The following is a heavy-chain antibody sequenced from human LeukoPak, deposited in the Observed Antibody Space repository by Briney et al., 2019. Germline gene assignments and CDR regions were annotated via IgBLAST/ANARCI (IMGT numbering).Heavy chain of an antibody. D-gene: IGHD5-12*01. CDR1: GGSISSHY. J-gene: IGHJ3*01. CDR2: IYYSGSS. Sequence: SETLSLTCTVSGGSISSHYWSWIRQHPGEGLEWIAYIYYSGSSSYNPSLKSRVTISVDTSKNQFSLKLSSVTAADTAVYYCARDYRFDSGYDLLDAFDVWGQGTMVTVSS. V-gene: IGHV4-59*06. CDR3: ARDYRFDSGYDLLDAFDV.